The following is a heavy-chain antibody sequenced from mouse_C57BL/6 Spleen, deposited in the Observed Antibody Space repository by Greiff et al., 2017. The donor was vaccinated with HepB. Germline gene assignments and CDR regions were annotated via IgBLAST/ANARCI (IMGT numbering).Heavy chain of an antibody. CDR2: IYPGDGDT. D-gene: IGHD1-1*01. CDR1: GYAFSSSW. Sequence: VQLQQSGPELVKPGASVKISCKASGYAFSSSWMNWVKQRPGKGLERIGRIYPGDGDTNYNGKLKGKATLTADKSSSTAYMQLSSLTSEDSAVFFCATERSTVHAMDYWGQGASVTVSS. V-gene: IGHV1-82*01. CDR3: ATERSTVHAMDY. J-gene: IGHJ4*01.